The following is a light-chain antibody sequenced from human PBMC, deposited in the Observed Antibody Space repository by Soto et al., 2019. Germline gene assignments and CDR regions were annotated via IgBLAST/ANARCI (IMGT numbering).Light chain of an antibody. CDR1: SSDVGAYNY. Sequence: QSVLTQPPSASGSPGQSVTISCTGTSSDVGAYNYVSWYQQHPGKAPKFIIYEVSKRPSGVPDRFSGSKSGNTASLTVSGLQAEDEADYYCSSYTGDDFTFVFGTGTKLTVL. CDR2: EVS. V-gene: IGLV2-8*01. J-gene: IGLJ1*01. CDR3: SSYTGDDFTFV.